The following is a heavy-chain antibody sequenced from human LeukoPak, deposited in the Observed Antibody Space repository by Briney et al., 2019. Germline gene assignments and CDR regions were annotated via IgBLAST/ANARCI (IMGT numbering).Heavy chain of an antibody. CDR3: ARDTTKNYSNYVLYYYYCYGMDV. CDR2: IKQDGSEK. J-gene: IGHJ6*02. CDR1: GFTFNNYW. V-gene: IGHV3-7*03. D-gene: IGHD4-11*01. Sequence: PGGSLRLSCAASGFTFNNYWMHWVRQAPGKGLEWVANIKQDGSEKYYVGSVKGRFSISRDNAKNSVYLQMNSLRAEDTAVYYCARDTTKNYSNYVLYYYYCYGMDVWGQGTTVTVSS.